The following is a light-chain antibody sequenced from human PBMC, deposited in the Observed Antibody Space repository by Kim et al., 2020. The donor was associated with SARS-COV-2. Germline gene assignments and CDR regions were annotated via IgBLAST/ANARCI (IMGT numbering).Light chain of an antibody. Sequence: SSELTQDPAVSVALGQTVRITCQGDSLRRYYASWYHQKPGQAPVLVIYGKNNRPSGIPDRFSGSSSGNTASLTITGAQAEDEADYHCQSRDSTGKVVFGGGSKLTVL. J-gene: IGLJ2*01. V-gene: IGLV3-19*01. CDR1: SLRRYY. CDR3: QSRDSTGKVV. CDR2: GKN.